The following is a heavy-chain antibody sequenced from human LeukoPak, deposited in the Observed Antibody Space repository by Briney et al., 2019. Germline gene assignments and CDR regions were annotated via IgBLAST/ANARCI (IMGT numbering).Heavy chain of an antibody. CDR1: GGSFSGYY. CDR2: INHSGST. D-gene: IGHD2-15*01. V-gene: IGHV4-34*01. J-gene: IGHJ5*02. Sequence: PSETLSLTCAVYGGSFSGYYWRWLRQPPGKGLAWIGEINHSGSTNYKPSLKGRVTISVDTSKNQFSLKLSSVTAADTAVYYCARGPPYCSGGSCYLNWFDPWGQGTLVTVSS. CDR3: ARGPPYCSGGSCYLNWFDP.